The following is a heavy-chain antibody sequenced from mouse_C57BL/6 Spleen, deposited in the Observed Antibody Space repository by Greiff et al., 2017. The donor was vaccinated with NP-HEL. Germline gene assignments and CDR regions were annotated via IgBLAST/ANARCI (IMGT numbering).Heavy chain of an antibody. Sequence: EVQVVESGGGLVKPGGSLKLSCAASGFTFSSYAMSWVRQTPEKRLEWVATISDGGSYTYYPDNVKGRFTISRDNAKNNLYLQMSHLKSEDTAMYYCARALITTVVGAMDYWGQGTSVTVSS. CDR3: ARALITTVVGAMDY. J-gene: IGHJ4*01. D-gene: IGHD1-1*01. CDR2: ISDGGSYT. CDR1: GFTFSSYA. V-gene: IGHV5-4*01.